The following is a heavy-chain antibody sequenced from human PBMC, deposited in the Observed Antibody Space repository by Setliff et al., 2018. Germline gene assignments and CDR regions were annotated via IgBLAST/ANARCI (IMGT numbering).Heavy chain of an antibody. D-gene: IGHD3-16*01. CDR2: IYFNGDT. CDR3: VRVRVVQGYYEFDS. Sequence: PSETLSLTCTVSGGSISSSSHYWGWIRQPPGKGMEWIANIYFNGDTVKQPFLKSRVTISIDTSKNQFSLGLSSVIVADSATYYCVRVRVVQGYYEFDSWGQGALVTVSS. J-gene: IGHJ4*02. V-gene: IGHV4-39*07. CDR1: GGSISSSSHY.